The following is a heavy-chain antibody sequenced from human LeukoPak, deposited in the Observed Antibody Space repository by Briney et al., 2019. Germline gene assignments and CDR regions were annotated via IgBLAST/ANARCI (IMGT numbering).Heavy chain of an antibody. CDR1: GFSFGSYW. CDR2: INNDGSSI. CDR3: ARSGYSGGWYGGEDY. D-gene: IGHD6-19*01. V-gene: IGHV3-74*01. J-gene: IGHJ4*02. Sequence: GGSLRLSCAASGFSFGSYWMHWVRQVPGQGLVWVSRINNDGSSIIYADSVKGRFTISRDNAKNTLYLQMNSLRAEDTAVYYCARSGYSGGWYGGEDYWGQGTLVTVSS.